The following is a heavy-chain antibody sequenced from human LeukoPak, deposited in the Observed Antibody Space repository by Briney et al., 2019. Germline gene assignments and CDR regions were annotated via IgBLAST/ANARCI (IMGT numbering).Heavy chain of an antibody. CDR2: IIPIIGTT. CDR1: GYTFTTYD. J-gene: IGHJ3*02. V-gene: IGHV1-69*13. CDR3: ARAVLGGNAFAI. D-gene: IGHD2-8*01. Sequence: SVKVSCKASGYTFTTYDINWVRQATGQGLEWMGRIIPIIGTTNYAQKFQGRVTITADESTSTAYMELSRLRSEDTAVYYCARAVLGGNAFAIWGQGTMVTVSS.